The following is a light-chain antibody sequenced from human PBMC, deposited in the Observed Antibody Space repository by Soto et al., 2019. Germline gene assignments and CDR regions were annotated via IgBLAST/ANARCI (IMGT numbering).Light chain of an antibody. CDR3: QQYNKWPLP. Sequence: EIVMTQSPATLSVSPGERATLSCRASQSVYTTLAWYQQRPGQAPRLLIYSASTRATGIPARFSGSGSGTEFTLTISSLQSEDFAVYYCQQYNKWPLPFGGGTTVEIK. CDR2: SAS. J-gene: IGKJ4*01. CDR1: QSVYTT. V-gene: IGKV3-15*01.